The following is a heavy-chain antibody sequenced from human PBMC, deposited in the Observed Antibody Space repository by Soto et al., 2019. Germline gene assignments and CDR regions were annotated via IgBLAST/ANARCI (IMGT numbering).Heavy chain of an antibody. Sequence: PGGSLRLSCTGSGFAFNNYGINWVRQAPGKGLEWVSSISKSDYTYYSDSVKGRFTISRDNAKNSVSLQMNTLRVEDTAVYYCAREDSIIIPAVSDFWGQGPLVTVSS. CDR2: ISKSDYT. V-gene: IGHV3-21*01. J-gene: IGHJ4*02. D-gene: IGHD2-2*01. CDR3: AREDSIIIPAVSDF. CDR1: GFAFNNYG.